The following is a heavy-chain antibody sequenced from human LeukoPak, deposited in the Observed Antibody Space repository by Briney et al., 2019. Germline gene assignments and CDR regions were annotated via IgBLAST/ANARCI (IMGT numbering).Heavy chain of an antibody. V-gene: IGHV1-18*01. J-gene: IGHJ4*02. CDR2: ISAYNGNT. CDR3: ARDFLSRWFGELFYFDY. Sequence: GASVKVSCKASGYTFTSYGISWVRQAPGQGLERMGWISAYNGNTNYAQELQGRVTMTTDTSTSTAYMELRSLRSDDTAVYYCARDFLSRWFGELFYFDYWGQGTLVTVSS. CDR1: GYTFTSYG. D-gene: IGHD3-10*01.